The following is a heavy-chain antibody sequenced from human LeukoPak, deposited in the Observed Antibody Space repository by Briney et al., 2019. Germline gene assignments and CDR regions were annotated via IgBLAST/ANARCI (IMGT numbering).Heavy chain of an antibody. J-gene: IGHJ4*02. Sequence: SETLSLTCTVSGGSISSYYWSWIRQPPGKGLEWIGYIYYSGSTNYNPSLKSRVTISVDTSKNQFSLKLNSVTAADTAVYYCARLSSGSGSYLFDYWGQGTLVTVSS. CDR1: GGSISSYY. CDR2: IYYSGST. D-gene: IGHD3-10*01. CDR3: ARLSSGSGSYLFDY. V-gene: IGHV4-59*08.